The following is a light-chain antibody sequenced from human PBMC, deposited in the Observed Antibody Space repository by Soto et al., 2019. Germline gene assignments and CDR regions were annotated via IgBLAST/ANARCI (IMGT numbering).Light chain of an antibody. CDR2: DDN. J-gene: IGLJ2*01. Sequence: QSVLTQPPSVSAAAGQKVTVSCSGDRSNIGNNYVSWYQQLPGTAPRLLIYDDNQRPSGIPDRFSGSRSGSSATLGITGLQTGDEADYYCGSWDSGLGVHVVFGGGTKLTVL. CDR1: RSNIGNNY. CDR3: GSWDSGLGVHVV. V-gene: IGLV1-51*01.